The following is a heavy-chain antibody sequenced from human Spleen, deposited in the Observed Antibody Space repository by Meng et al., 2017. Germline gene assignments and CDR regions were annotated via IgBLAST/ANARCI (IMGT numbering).Heavy chain of an antibody. CDR1: GLSFTDAW. V-gene: IGHV3-73*01. CDR2: MRSKANNYAT. CDR3: TLFDH. Sequence: GESLKISCVASGLSFTDAWMSWVRQAPGKGLEWVGHMRSKANNYATEYAASVRGRFTVSRDDSKNTAYLQMDSLKTEDTALYYCTLFDHWGQGALVTVSS. J-gene: IGHJ4*02.